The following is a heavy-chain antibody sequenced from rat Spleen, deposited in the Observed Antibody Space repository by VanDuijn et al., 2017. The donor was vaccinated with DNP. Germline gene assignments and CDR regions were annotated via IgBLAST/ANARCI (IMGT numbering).Heavy chain of an antibody. V-gene: IGHV5-22*01. Sequence: EVQLVESGGGLVQPGRSLKLSCVASGFTFSSYWMYWIRQAPKKGLEWVAYISYEGSGAYYGSSVKGRFTISRDNAKSTLYLEMNSLRSEDTATYYCARIDNNPFDYWGQGVMVTVSS. CDR2: ISYEGSGA. CDR3: ARIDNNPFDY. D-gene: IGHD1-10*01. J-gene: IGHJ2*01. CDR1: GFTFSSYW.